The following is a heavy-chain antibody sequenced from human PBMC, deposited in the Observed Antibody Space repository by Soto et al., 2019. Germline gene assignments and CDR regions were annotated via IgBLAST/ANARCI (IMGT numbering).Heavy chain of an antibody. Sequence: QVQLQESGPGLVRPSETLSLTCTVSGDSFSYYYWSWIRQPPGKGLEWIGFVYCDGSTKYNPSLESRVTMSIDTSKSQFSLKLSSVIAADTAVYYCVSYDRQSGRYSLDYWGQGTLVTVSS. V-gene: IGHV4-59*01. CDR3: VSYDRQSGRYSLDY. J-gene: IGHJ4*02. D-gene: IGHD3-10*01. CDR1: GDSFSYYY. CDR2: VYCDGST.